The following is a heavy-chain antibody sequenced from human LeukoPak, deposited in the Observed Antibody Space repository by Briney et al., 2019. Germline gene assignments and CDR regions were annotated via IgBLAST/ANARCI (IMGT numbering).Heavy chain of an antibody. CDR2: ISGSDYST. CDR1: GFTFSSYA. CDR3: AKDPVYCSGGSCYSRGPMNAFDI. J-gene: IGHJ3*02. V-gene: IGHV3-23*01. D-gene: IGHD2-15*01. Sequence: QSGGSLRLSCAASGFTFSSYAMSWVRQAPGKGLEWVSAISGSDYSTYYADSVKGRFTISRENSKNTLYLQMNSLRAEDTAVYYCAKDPVYCSGGSCYSRGPMNAFDIWGQGTMVTVSS.